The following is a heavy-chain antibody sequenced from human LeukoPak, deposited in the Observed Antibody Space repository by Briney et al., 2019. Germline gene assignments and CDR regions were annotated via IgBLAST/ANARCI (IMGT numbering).Heavy chain of an antibody. CDR3: AREAMYSYGNNFDY. Sequence: SETLSLTCTVSGGSVSSGSYYWSWIRQPPGKGLEWIGYIYYSGNTNYNPSLKSRVTISVDTSKNQFSLKLSSVTAADTAVYHCAREAMYSYGNNFDYWGQGTLVTVSS. V-gene: IGHV4-61*01. D-gene: IGHD5-18*01. CDR1: GGSVSSGSYY. CDR2: IYYSGNT. J-gene: IGHJ4*02.